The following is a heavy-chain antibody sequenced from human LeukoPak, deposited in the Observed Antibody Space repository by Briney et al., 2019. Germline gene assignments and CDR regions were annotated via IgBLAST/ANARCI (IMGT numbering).Heavy chain of an antibody. Sequence: SETLSLTCIVSGGSISSDYWSWIRQSPGKGLEWFGYIYYSGSTNYNPSLKSRATISVDTSKRHFSLRLSSVTAADTAVYYCARRSMVRTVGYYYGMDVWGQGTTVTVSS. V-gene: IGHV4-59*08. D-gene: IGHD4/OR15-4a*01. CDR3: ARRSMVRTVGYYYGMDV. J-gene: IGHJ6*02. CDR1: GGSISSDY. CDR2: IYYSGST.